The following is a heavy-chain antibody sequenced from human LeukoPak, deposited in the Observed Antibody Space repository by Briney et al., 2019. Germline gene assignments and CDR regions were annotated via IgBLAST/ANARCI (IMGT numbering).Heavy chain of an antibody. J-gene: IGHJ4*02. CDR1: GFTFSNYW. Sequence: PRGSLRLSCAASGFTFSNYWMHWVRQTPGKGLVWVSRIISDGSSTSYADSVKGRFTISRDNAKNTLYLQMNSLRAEDTAVYYCARDGSLPDYWGQGTLVTVSS. V-gene: IGHV3-74*01. CDR2: IISDGSST. CDR3: ARDGSLPDY.